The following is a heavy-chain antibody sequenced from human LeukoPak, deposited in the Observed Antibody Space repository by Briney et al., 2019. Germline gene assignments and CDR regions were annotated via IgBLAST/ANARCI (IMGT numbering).Heavy chain of an antibody. D-gene: IGHD2-2*01. V-gene: IGHV3-23*01. J-gene: IGHJ4*02. CDR2: ISGSGDGT. CDR3: AKGVGGYCSSTDCRAYDN. Sequence: GGSLRLSCAASGFIFSSYAMNWGRQAPGKGLEWVSAISGSGDGTYYADSVKGRFTVSRDNSKNTLYLQMNNLRAEDSAVYYCAKGVGGYCSSTDCRAYDNWGQGTLVTVSS. CDR1: GFIFSSYA.